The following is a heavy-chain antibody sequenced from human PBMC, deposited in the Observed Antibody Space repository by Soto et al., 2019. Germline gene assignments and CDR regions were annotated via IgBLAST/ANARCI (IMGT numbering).Heavy chain of an antibody. CDR3: ARDSSEWELPY. CDR1: GFTFSSYG. J-gene: IGHJ4*02. CDR2: IWYDGSNK. Sequence: QVQLVESGGGVVQPGRSLRLSCAASGFTFSSYGMHWVRQAPGKGLEWVAVIWYDGSNKYYADSVKGRFTISRDNSKNTLYLQMNSLRAEDTAVYYYARDSSEWELPYWGQGTLVTVSS. D-gene: IGHD1-26*01. V-gene: IGHV3-33*01.